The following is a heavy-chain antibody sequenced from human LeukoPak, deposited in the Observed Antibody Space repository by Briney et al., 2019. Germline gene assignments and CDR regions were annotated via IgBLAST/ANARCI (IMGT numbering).Heavy chain of an antibody. Sequence: GASVKVSCKASGYTSTSYDINWVRQATGQGLEWMGWMNPNSGNTGYAQKFQGRVTMTRNTSISTAYMELSSLRSEDTAAYYCASPTESSGSWGYWGQGTLVTVSS. CDR2: MNPNSGNT. CDR1: GYTSTSYD. CDR3: ASPTESSGSWGY. J-gene: IGHJ4*02. V-gene: IGHV1-8*01. D-gene: IGHD3-10*01.